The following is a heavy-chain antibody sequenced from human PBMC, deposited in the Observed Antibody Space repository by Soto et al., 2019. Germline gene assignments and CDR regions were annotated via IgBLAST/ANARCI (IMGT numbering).Heavy chain of an antibody. Sequence: KASETLSLTCVVSGGSISSSNWWSWVRQSPGKGLEWMGEVHQSGTTNYSPSLKSRVTISVDKSSNQFSLNLNSVTAADTAVYYCAKHSRNGRYFVSWGQGTPVPVYS. J-gene: IGHJ4*02. CDR3: AKHSRNGRYFVS. V-gene: IGHV4-4*02. CDR2: VHQSGTT. CDR1: GGSISSSNW. D-gene: IGHD1-1*01.